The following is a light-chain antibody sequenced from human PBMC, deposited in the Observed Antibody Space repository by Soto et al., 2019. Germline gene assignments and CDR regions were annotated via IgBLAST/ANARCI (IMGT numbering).Light chain of an antibody. V-gene: IGKV1-39*01. CDR1: QSISRN. CDR3: QETYTTPPWT. Sequence: DFQMTQSPSSLSASLGDRVTITCRASQSISRNLNWYQQKPGKAPKLLIYAASSLKSGVPSRFSGSGSGTDFTLTISNLQPEDFATYYCQETYTTPPWTFGQGTKVDIK. CDR2: AAS. J-gene: IGKJ1*01.